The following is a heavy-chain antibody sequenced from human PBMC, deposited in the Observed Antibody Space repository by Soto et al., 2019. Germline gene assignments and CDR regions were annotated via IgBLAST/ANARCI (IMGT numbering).Heavy chain of an antibody. D-gene: IGHD2-15*01. CDR1: GYTFTSYD. V-gene: IGHV1-8*01. CDR2: MNPNSGNT. J-gene: IGHJ3*02. CDR3: ARVSSGYCSGGSCYRSDAFDI. Sequence: QVQLVQSGAEVKKPGASVKVSCKASGYTFTSYDINWVRQATGQGLEWMGWMNPNSGNTGYAQKFQGRVTMTRNTSISTAYMELSSLGSEDTAVYYCARVSSGYCSGGSCYRSDAFDIWGQGTMVTVSS.